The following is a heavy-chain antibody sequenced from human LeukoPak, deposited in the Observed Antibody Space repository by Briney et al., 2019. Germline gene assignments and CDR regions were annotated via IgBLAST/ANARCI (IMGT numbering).Heavy chain of an antibody. J-gene: IGHJ3*02. D-gene: IGHD3-10*01. CDR3: AKMPYYYGSGSAVAFDI. Sequence: GGSLRLSRAASGFTFSSYAMSWVRQAPGKGLEWVSAISGSGGSTYYADSVKGRFTIFRDNSKNTLYLQMNSLRAEDTAVYYCAKMPYYYGSGSAVAFDIWGQGTMVTVSS. V-gene: IGHV3-23*01. CDR1: GFTFSSYA. CDR2: ISGSGGST.